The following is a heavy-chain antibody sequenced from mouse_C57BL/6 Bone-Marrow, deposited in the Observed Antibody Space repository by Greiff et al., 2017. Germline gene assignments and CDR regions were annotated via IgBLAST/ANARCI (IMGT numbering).Heavy chain of an antibody. Sequence: QVQLQQSGAELARPGASVKMSCKASGYTFTSYTMTWVKQRPGQGLEWIGYINPSSGYTKYNQKFKDKATLTADKSSSTAYMQLSSLTSDDSAGYYCARLRQGYYYSMDYWGQGTSVTVSS. CDR3: ARLRQGYYYSMDY. CDR1: GYTFTSYT. D-gene: IGHD2-12*01. J-gene: IGHJ4*01. CDR2: INPSSGYT. V-gene: IGHV1-4*01.